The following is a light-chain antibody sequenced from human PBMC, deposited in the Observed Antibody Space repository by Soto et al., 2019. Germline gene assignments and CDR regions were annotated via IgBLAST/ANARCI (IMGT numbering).Light chain of an antibody. CDR3: QQRSYPIT. CDR1: QSVSSSY. V-gene: IGKV3-20*01. J-gene: IGKJ5*01. Sequence: EIVLTQSPGALSLSPRERATLSCRASQSVSSSYLAWYQQKPGQAPRLLIYGASSRATGIPVRFSGSGSESDFTLTISSLEPEDFAVYYCQQRSYPITFGQGTRLEI. CDR2: GAS.